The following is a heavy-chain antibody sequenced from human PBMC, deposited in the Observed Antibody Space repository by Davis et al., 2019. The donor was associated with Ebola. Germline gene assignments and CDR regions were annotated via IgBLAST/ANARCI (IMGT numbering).Heavy chain of an antibody. V-gene: IGHV3-73*01. CDR2: IRSKANSYAT. Sequence: GESLKISCATSGLTFSNFGMSWVRQASGKGLEWVGRIRSKANSYATAYAASVKGRFTISRDDSKNTAYLQMNSLKTEDTAVYYCTSGLVVVAATPNDYWGQGTLVTVSS. J-gene: IGHJ4*02. D-gene: IGHD2-15*01. CDR3: TSGLVVVAATPNDY. CDR1: GLTFSNFG.